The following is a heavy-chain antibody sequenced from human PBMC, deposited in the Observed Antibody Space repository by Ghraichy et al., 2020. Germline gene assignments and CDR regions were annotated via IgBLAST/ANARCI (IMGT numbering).Heavy chain of an antibody. CDR1: GYTFIDYY. V-gene: IGHV1-2*02. CDR2: MNPNSGNSGGT. J-gene: IGHJ5*02. CDR3: ARDLAYCSGTTCYSGFDP. Sequence: ASVKVSCKASGYTFIDYYINWVRQAPGQGLEWMGWMNPNSGNSGGTKFAQKFQGRVTMTFDTSISTAYMELRRLRSGYTAVYYCARDLAYCSGTTCYSGFDPWGQGTLVTVAS. D-gene: IGHD2-2*02.